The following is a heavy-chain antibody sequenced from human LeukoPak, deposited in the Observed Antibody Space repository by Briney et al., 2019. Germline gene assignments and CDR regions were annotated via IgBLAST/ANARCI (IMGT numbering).Heavy chain of an antibody. CDR3: ARDPSNYYDSSGYYQIPNFDY. Sequence: PGGSLRLSCAASGFTFSSYSMNWVRQAPGKGLEWVSSISSSSSYIYYADSVKGRFTISRDNAKNSLYLQMNSLRAEDTAVYYCARDPSNYYDSSGYYQIPNFDYWGQGTLVTVSS. V-gene: IGHV3-21*01. CDR2: ISSSSSYI. J-gene: IGHJ4*02. CDR1: GFTFSSYS. D-gene: IGHD3-22*01.